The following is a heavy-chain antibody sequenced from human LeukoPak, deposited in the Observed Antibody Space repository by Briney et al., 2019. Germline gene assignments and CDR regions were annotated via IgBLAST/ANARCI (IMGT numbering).Heavy chain of an antibody. J-gene: IGHJ5*02. CDR2: INHSGST. V-gene: IGHV4-34*01. D-gene: IGHD6-13*01. Sequence: SETLSLTCAVYGGSFSGYYWSWIRQPPGKGLEWIGKINHSGSTNYNPSLKSRVTISVDTSKNQFSLKLSSVTAADTAVYYCARGVIAAAGRKNNWFDPWGQGTLVTVSS. CDR3: ARGVIAAAGRKNNWFDP. CDR1: GGSFSGYY.